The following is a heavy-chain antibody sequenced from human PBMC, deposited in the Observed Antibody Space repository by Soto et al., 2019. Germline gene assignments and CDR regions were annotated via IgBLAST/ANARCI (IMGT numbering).Heavy chain of an antibody. CDR2: ISAYNGNT. D-gene: IGHD6-25*01. Sequence: QVQLVQSGAEVKKPGASVTVSCKASGYTFTSYGISWVRQAPGQGLEWMGWISAYNGNTNYAKKLQGRVTMTTDTSTSTAYMERRSLRSDDTAVYCCAGDWGAAGPFDYGGQGTLVTVSS. V-gene: IGHV1-18*01. CDR3: AGDWGAAGPFDY. CDR1: GYTFTSYG. J-gene: IGHJ4*02.